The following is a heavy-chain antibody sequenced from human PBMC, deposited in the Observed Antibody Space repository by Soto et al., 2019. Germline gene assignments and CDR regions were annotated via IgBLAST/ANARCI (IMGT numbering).Heavy chain of an antibody. V-gene: IGHV1-69*13. D-gene: IGHD4-17*01. CDR1: GGTFSSYA. CDR3: ARPTGGGTDYGGNSDAFDI. Sequence: GASVKVSCKASGGTFSSYAISWVRQTPGQGLEWMGGIIPIFGTANYAQKFQGRVTITADESTSTAYMELSSLRSEDTAVYYCARPTGGGTDYGGNSDAFDIWGQGTMVTVSS. J-gene: IGHJ3*02. CDR2: IIPIFGTA.